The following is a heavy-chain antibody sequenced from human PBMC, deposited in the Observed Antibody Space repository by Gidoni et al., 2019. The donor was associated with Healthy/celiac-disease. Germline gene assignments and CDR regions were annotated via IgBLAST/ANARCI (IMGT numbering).Heavy chain of an antibody. J-gene: IGHJ6*02. CDR2: INHSEST. V-gene: IGHV4-34*01. D-gene: IGHD6-6*01. CDR3: ARGPFWGAAQRSYSYYGMDV. Sequence: QVQLQQWGAGLLKPSDTLSLTCAVYGGSFSGYYCSWSRQPPGKGLEGIGEINHSESTNYNPSLKSRVTISVDTSKNQFSLKLSSVTAADTAVYYCARGPFWGAAQRSYSYYGMDVWGQGTTVTVSS. CDR1: GGSFSGYY.